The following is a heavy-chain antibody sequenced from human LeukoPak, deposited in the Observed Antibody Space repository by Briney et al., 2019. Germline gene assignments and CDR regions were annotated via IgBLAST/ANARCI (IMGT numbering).Heavy chain of an antibody. Sequence: SVTVSYKASGGTFSSYAISWVRQAPGQGLEWMGGIIPIFGTANYAQKFQGRVTITTDESTSTAYMELSSLRSEDTAVYYCARSFKNIVVVPAAAYYYYYYMDVWGKGTTVTVSS. J-gene: IGHJ6*03. V-gene: IGHV1-69*05. CDR3: ARSFKNIVVVPAAAYYYYYYMDV. D-gene: IGHD2-2*01. CDR1: GGTFSSYA. CDR2: IIPIFGTA.